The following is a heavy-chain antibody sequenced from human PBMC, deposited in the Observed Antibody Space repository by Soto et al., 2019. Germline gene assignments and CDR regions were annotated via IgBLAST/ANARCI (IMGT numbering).Heavy chain of an antibody. D-gene: IGHD3-10*01. CDR2: IRAKAFGGTT. Sequence: EVQLVESGGGLVQPGRSLRLSCTASGFTFGDYAMSWFRQSPGKGLEWLGFIRAKAFGGTTEYAASAEGRFTLSRDDSKSIAYLQMNSLKTEDTAMYYCARDSGPITRRRGDVDVWGKGTTVTVSS. CDR1: GFTFGDYA. CDR3: ARDSGPITRRRGDVDV. J-gene: IGHJ6*04. V-gene: IGHV3-49*03.